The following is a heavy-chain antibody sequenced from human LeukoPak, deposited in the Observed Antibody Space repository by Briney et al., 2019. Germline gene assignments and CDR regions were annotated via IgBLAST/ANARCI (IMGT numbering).Heavy chain of an antibody. CDR1: GYSISSGYF. V-gene: IGHV4-38-2*02. CDR3: AKDVGEFCSSRNCYASDY. D-gene: IGHD2-2*01. J-gene: IGHJ4*02. CDR2: FYHSGIT. Sequence: SETLSLTCTVSGYSISSGYFWGWIRQPPGKGLEWIGSFYHSGITYYNPSLKSRVTISVEMSKNQFSLKLSSVTAADTAVYYCAKDVGEFCSSRNCYASDYWGQGTLVTVSS.